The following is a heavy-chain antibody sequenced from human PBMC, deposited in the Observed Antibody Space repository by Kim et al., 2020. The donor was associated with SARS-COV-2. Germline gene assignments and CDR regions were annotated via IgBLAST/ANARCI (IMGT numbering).Heavy chain of an antibody. V-gene: IGHV1-3*01. CDR3: ARGGQEDHRYFHY. Sequence: ASVKVSCKASGYSFSSYAVHWVRQAPGQRLEWMGWIYGGSNQTKFSQTFQGRVTIIGDTPASTVYMELSSLRSEDTAVYYCARGGQEDHRYFHYWGQGTLVTVSS. J-gene: IGHJ4*02. CDR2: IYGGSNQT. CDR1: GYSFSSYA.